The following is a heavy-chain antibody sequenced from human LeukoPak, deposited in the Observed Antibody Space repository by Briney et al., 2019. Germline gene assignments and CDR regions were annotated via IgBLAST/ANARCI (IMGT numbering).Heavy chain of an antibody. J-gene: IGHJ4*02. Sequence: SETLSLTCTVSGGSISSYYWSWIRQPAGKGLEWIGRAYTSGSTNYNPSLKSRVTMSVDTSKNQFSLKLSSVTAADTAVYYCARSNYDSSGYYSRTYYFDYWGQGTLVTVSS. CDR2: AYTSGST. CDR3: ARSNYDSSGYYSRTYYFDY. V-gene: IGHV4-4*07. CDR1: GGSISSYY. D-gene: IGHD3-22*01.